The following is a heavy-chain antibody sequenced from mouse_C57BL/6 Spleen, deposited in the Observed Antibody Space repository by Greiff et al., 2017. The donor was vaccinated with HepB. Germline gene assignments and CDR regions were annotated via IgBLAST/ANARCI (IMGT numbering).Heavy chain of an antibody. Sequence: VHVKQSGAELVRPGASVKLSCTASGFNIKDYYMHWVKQRPEQGLEWIGRIDPEDGDTEYAPKFQGKATMTADTSSNTAYLQLSSLTSEDTAVYYCTTGITTVVEGFDYWGQGTTLTVSS. CDR2: IDPEDGDT. CDR3: TTGITTVVEGFDY. J-gene: IGHJ2*01. CDR1: GFNIKDYY. V-gene: IGHV14-1*01. D-gene: IGHD1-1*01.